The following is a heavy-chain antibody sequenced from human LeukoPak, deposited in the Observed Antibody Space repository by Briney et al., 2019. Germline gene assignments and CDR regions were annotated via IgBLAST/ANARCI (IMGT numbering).Heavy chain of an antibody. Sequence: GGSLRLSCAASGFTFSSYAISWVRQAPGKGLEWVSAISGGGGSTYYADSVKGRFTISRDNSKNTLYLQMNSLRAEDTAVYYCASVVASAGSYHLYLSYFDYWGQGTLVTVSS. D-gene: IGHD3-10*01. CDR1: GFTFSSYA. CDR3: ASVVASAGSYHLYLSYFDY. CDR2: ISGGGGST. V-gene: IGHV3-23*01. J-gene: IGHJ4*02.